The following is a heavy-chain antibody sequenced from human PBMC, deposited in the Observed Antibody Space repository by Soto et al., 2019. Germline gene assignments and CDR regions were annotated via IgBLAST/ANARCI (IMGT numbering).Heavy chain of an antibody. CDR1: GFTFSSYG. CDR2: ISYDGSNK. D-gene: IGHD4-4*01. Sequence: QVQLVESGGGVVQPGRSLRLSCAASGFTFSSYGMHWVRQAPGKGLEWVAVISYDGSNKYYADSVKGRFTISRDNSKNTLYLQMNSLRAEDTAVYYCAKDLMTTGEYYYYGMDVWGQGTTVTVSS. CDR3: AKDLMTTGEYYYYGMDV. J-gene: IGHJ6*02. V-gene: IGHV3-30*18.